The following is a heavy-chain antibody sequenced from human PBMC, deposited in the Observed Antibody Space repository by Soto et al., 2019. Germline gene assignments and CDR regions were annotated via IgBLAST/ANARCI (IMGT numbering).Heavy chain of an antibody. CDR3: AKDRDYPRDQFHY. CDR2: ISANGQGI. CDR1: GFTFTYYA. J-gene: IGHJ4*02. V-gene: IGHV3-23*01. Sequence: XGSLRLACTAAGFTFTYYAFSWVRQAPGKGLEWVSAISANGQGIYYADSVRGRFTISRDNSKNTVFLHMDSLRAEDTAVYYCAKDRDYPRDQFHYWGQGTLVTVS. D-gene: IGHD2-2*01.